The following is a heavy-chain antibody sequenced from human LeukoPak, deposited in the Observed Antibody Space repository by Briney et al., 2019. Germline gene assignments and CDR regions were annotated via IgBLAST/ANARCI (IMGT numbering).Heavy chain of an antibody. D-gene: IGHD6-25*01. CDR2: INPNSGGK. Sequence: ASVKVSCKASGYTFTGYYMHWVRQAPGQGLEWMGWINPNSGGKNYARKFQGRVTMTRDTSISTAYMELGRLRSDDTAVYYCARGTGGPRDAFDIWGQGTMVTVSS. V-gene: IGHV1-2*02. J-gene: IGHJ3*02. CDR3: ARGTGGPRDAFDI. CDR1: GYTFTGYY.